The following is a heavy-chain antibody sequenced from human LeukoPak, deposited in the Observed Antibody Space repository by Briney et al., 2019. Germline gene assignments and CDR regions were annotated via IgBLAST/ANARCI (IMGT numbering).Heavy chain of an antibody. D-gene: IGHD6-19*01. CDR1: FTFSSYA. Sequence: GGSLRLSCAAGFTFSSYAMSWVRQAPGKGLEWVSAISGSGGSTYYADSVKGRFTISRDNSKNTLYLQMNSLRAEDTAVYYGIAVAGTGGYWGQGTLVTVSS. CDR3: IAVAGTGGY. CDR2: ISGSGGST. J-gene: IGHJ4*02. V-gene: IGHV3-23*01.